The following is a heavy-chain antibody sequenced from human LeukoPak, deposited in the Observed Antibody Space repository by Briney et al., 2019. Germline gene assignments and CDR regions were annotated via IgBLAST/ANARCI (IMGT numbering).Heavy chain of an antibody. Sequence: SGPALVKPTQTLTLTCTFSGFSLSTSGMCVSWIRQPPGKAPEWLARIDWDDDKYYSTSLKTRLTISKDTSKNQVVLTMTNMDPVDTATYYCARDGSGSYDFDYWGQGTLVTVSS. V-gene: IGHV2-70*11. J-gene: IGHJ4*02. CDR3: ARDGSGSYDFDY. D-gene: IGHD3-10*01. CDR1: GFSLSTSGMC. CDR2: IDWDDDK.